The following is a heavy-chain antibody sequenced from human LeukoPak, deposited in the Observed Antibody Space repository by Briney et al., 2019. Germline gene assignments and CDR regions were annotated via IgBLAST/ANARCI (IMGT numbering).Heavy chain of an antibody. CDR1: GGSISSYY. Sequence: PSETLSLTCTVSGGSISSYYWSWIRQPPGKGLEWIGYIYYSGSTNYNTSLKSRVTISVDTSKNPFSLKLSSVTAADTAVYYCARDSTRTAPGAFDIWGQGTMVIVSS. CDR3: ARDSTRTAPGAFDI. V-gene: IGHV4-59*01. J-gene: IGHJ3*02. CDR2: IYYSGST. D-gene: IGHD5-18*01.